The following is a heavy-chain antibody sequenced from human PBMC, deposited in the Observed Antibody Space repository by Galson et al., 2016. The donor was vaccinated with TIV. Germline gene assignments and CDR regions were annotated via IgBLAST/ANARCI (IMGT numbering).Heavy chain of an antibody. Sequence: QSGAEVKKAGESLKISCKGSGYNFASYWIGWVRQMPGKGLEWMGVTYPGNSETRYSTSFHGQVTISADKSIGTAFLQWGSLKASDNAVYYCARHSASAFPSHFDVWGQGTLVTVSS. CDR3: ARHSASAFPSHFDV. CDR2: TYPGNSET. CDR1: GYNFASYW. J-gene: IGHJ4*02. D-gene: IGHD6-25*01. V-gene: IGHV5-51*01.